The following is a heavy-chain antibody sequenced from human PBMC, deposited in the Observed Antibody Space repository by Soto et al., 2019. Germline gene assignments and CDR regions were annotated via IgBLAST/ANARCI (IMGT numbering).Heavy chain of an antibody. CDR2: IWYDGSNK. Sequence: QVQLVESGGGVVQPGRSLRLSCAASGFTFSNYGMHWVRQAPGKGLEWVALIWYDGSNKSYADSVKGRFTISRDNSKNTLYLQMNILGVEDTAGYYCARETMGTKAGDYWGQGTLVTVSS. J-gene: IGHJ4*02. CDR3: ARETMGTKAGDY. CDR1: GFTFSNYG. V-gene: IGHV3-33*01. D-gene: IGHD1-1*01.